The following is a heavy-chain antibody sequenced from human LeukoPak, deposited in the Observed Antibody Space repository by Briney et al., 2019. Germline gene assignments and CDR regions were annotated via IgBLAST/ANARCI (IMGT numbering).Heavy chain of an antibody. D-gene: IGHD1-20*01. V-gene: IGHV4-59*01. Sequence: SETLSLTCTVSGGSITSYYWSWIRQPPGKGLEWIGYIYYSGSTNYNPSLKSRVTISVDTSKNHFSLEVSSVTAADTAVYYCARVPANNWNLNWFDPWGQGTLVTVSS. CDR3: ARVPANNWNLNWFDP. CDR1: GGSITSYY. J-gene: IGHJ5*02. CDR2: IYYSGST.